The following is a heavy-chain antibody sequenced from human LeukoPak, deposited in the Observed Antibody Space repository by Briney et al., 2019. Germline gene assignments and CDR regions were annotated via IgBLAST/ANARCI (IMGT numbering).Heavy chain of an antibody. V-gene: IGHV4-4*07. Sequence: SETLSLTCTVSGGSITSYYWSWIRQPAGKGLEWIGRIHSSGNTNYNPSLKSRVTMSVDTSKNQFSLKLSSVTAADTAVYYCARGQYHLLYWYFDLWGRGTLVTVSS. CDR2: IHSSGNT. D-gene: IGHD2-2*01. CDR1: GGSITSYY. CDR3: ARGQYHLLYWYFDL. J-gene: IGHJ2*01.